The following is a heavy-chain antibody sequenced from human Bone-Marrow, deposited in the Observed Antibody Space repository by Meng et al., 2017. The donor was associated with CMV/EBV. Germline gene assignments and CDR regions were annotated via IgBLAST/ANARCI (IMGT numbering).Heavy chain of an antibody. Sequence: SETLSLSCTASGGSISSSCYYWGWNRQPPGQGLEWSEYIYYSGSTNYNPSLKSRVTISVDTSKNQFSLKRSSVTAADTAVYYCARTKTPYDGYYYGMDVWGQGTTVTVSS. CDR3: ARTKTPYDGYYYGMDV. D-gene: IGHD3-16*01. V-gene: IGHV4-61*05. CDR1: GGSISSSCYY. CDR2: IYYSGST. J-gene: IGHJ6*02.